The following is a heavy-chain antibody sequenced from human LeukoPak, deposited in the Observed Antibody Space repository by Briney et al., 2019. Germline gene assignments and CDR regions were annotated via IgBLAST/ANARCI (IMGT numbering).Heavy chain of an antibody. J-gene: IGHJ5*02. CDR3: ARADRLDGGPYLIGP. V-gene: IGHV1-2*02. CDR1: GYSFTDYY. CDR2: INPNSGGT. Sequence: GASVKVSCKPSGYSFTDYYMRSVRQAPGHGLKWMGWINPNSGGTSSAQKFQGRVTMTRDTSITTVYMEVSWLTSDDTAIYYCARADRLDGGPYLIGPWGQGTLVSVSS. D-gene: IGHD2-21*01.